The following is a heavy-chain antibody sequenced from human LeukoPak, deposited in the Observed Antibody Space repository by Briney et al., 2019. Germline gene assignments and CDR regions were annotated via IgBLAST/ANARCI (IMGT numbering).Heavy chain of an antibody. CDR1: GGSFSDYY. V-gene: IGHV4-34*01. Sequence: SETLSLTCAVYGGSFSDYYWSWIRQPPGEGLEWIGEINHSGSTNYNPSLKSRVTISIDTSKNQFSLKLSSVTAADTAVYYCARGILYYDILTGYLLYYFDYWGQGTLVTVSS. CDR3: ARGILYYDILTGYLLYYFDY. J-gene: IGHJ4*02. D-gene: IGHD3-9*01. CDR2: INHSGST.